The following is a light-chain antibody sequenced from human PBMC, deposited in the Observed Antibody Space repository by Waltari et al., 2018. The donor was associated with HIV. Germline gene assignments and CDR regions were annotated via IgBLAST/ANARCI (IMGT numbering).Light chain of an antibody. J-gene: IGLJ1*01. V-gene: IGLV3-21*02. Sequence: SYVLTQPPSVSVAPGQTATISCGGNNIGRKNVHWDQQKAGQAPVLVVYDDSDRPSGIPERFSGSNSVNTATLTIGRVEAGDEADYYCQVWDSSSDHFVFGTGTKVTVL. CDR3: QVWDSSSDHFV. CDR1: NIGRKN. CDR2: DDS.